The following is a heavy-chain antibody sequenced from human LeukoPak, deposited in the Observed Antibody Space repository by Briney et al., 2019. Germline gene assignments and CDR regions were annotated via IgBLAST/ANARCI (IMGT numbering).Heavy chain of an antibody. V-gene: IGHV3-23*01. J-gene: IGHJ4*02. CDR3: AKRGVVIRVILVGFHKEAYYFDS. Sequence: GGSLRLSCAVSGITLSNYGMSWVRQASGKGLEWVAGISDSGGSTNYADSVKGRFTISRDNPKNTLYLQMNSLRAEDTAVYFCAKRGVVIRVILVGFHKEAYYFDSWGQGALVTVSS. D-gene: IGHD3-22*01. CDR1: GITLSNYG. CDR2: ISDSGGST.